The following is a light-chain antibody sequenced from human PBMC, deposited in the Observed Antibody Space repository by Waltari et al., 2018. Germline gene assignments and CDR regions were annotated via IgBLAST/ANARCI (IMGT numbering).Light chain of an antibody. V-gene: IGKV3-20*01. CDR2: GAS. Sequence: IVLTQSPGTLSLSPGERVTLPCRARQSINRALAWDQQKPGQAPRLRIYGASIRATGIPDRVSGSGSGTDFTLTISSLEPEDFALYFCQHYVRLPATFGQGTKVEIK. J-gene: IGKJ1*01. CDR3: QHYVRLPAT. CDR1: QSINRA.